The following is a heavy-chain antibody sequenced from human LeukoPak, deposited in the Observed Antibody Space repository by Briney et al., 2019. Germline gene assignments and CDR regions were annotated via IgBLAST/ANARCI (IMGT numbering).Heavy chain of an antibody. CDR2: IYYSGST. J-gene: IGHJ4*02. CDR1: GGSISSYY. V-gene: IGHV4-59*01. D-gene: IGHD6-13*01. Sequence: SETLSLTCTVSGGSISSYYWSWIRQPPGKGLEWIGYIYYSGSTNYNPSLKSRVTISVDTSKNQFSLKLSSVTAADTAVYYCARDIRGSSRTGLQTYFDYWGQGTLVTVSS. CDR3: ARDIRGSSRTGLQTYFDY.